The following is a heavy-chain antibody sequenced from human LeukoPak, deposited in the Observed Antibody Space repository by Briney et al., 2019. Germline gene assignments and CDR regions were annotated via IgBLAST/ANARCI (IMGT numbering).Heavy chain of an antibody. CDR1: GYTFTSYY. CDR3: ARVGSAAATADY. D-gene: IGHD6-25*01. J-gene: IGHJ4*02. Sequence: ASVKVSRKASGYTFTSYYMHWMRQAPGQGPEWMGIINPRGGSTDYAQKFQGRITMTSDTSTSTVYMELNSLRSDDPAVYCARVGSAAATADYWGQGTLVTVSS. V-gene: IGHV1-46*01. CDR2: INPRGGST.